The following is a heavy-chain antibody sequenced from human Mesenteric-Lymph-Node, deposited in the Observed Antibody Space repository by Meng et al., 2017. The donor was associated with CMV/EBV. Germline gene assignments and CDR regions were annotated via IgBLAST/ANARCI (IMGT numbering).Heavy chain of an antibody. CDR1: GFTFSHYW. V-gene: IGHV3-74*03. CDR2: INSDASRT. Sequence: GESLKISCAASGFTFSHYWMHWVRQAPGKGLVWVSRINSDASRTTYADSVEGRFTISRDNAKNTLYLQMNSLRAEDTALYYCARYGYCSSTRCNTPDYWGQGTLVTVSS. D-gene: IGHD2-2*02. CDR3: ARYGYCSSTRCNTPDY. J-gene: IGHJ4*02.